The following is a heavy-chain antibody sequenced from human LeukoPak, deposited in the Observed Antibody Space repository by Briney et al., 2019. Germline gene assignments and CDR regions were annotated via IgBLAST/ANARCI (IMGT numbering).Heavy chain of an antibody. D-gene: IGHD2-2*01. CDR3: AGVMGRYCSSTSCYVDY. Sequence: GGSLRLSCAASGITFSSYAMHWVRQAPGEGLEWVAVISYDGSNKYYADSVKGRFTISRDNSKNTLYLQMNSLRAEDTAVYYCAGVMGRYCSSTSCYVDYWGQGTLVTVSS. J-gene: IGHJ4*02. CDR1: GITFSSYA. CDR2: ISYDGSNK. V-gene: IGHV3-30*04.